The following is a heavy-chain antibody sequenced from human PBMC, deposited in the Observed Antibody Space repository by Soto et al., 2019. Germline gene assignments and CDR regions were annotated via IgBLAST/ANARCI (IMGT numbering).Heavy chain of an antibody. CDR3: AKDPLPGIDGDYRYYFDY. J-gene: IGHJ4*02. V-gene: IGHV3-30*18. CDR2: ISYDGSNK. D-gene: IGHD4-17*01. CDR1: GFTFSSYG. Sequence: QVQLVESGGGVVQPGRSLRLSCAASGFTFSSYGMHWVRQAPGKGLEWVAVISYDGSNKYYADSVKGRFTISRDNSKNTLYLQMNSLRAEDTAVYYCAKDPLPGIDGDYRYYFDYWGQGTLVTVSS.